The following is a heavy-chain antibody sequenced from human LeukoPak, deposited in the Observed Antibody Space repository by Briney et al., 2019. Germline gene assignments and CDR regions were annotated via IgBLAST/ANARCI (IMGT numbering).Heavy chain of an antibody. V-gene: IGHV3-23*01. J-gene: IGHJ4*02. Sequence: PGGSLRLSCAASGFTLSSYAMSWVRQGPGKGLEWVSAISVSGNTYHADSVKGRFTISRDSYKSTLYLQMNSLRAEDAAVYYCAKAPVTTCSGAYCYPFDYWGQGTLVTVSS. CDR1: GFTLSSYA. CDR3: AKAPVTTCSGAYCYPFDY. CDR2: ISVSGNT. D-gene: IGHD2-15*01.